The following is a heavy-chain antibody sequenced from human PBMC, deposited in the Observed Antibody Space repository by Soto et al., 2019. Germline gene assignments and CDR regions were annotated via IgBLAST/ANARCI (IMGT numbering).Heavy chain of an antibody. CDR1: GDSVTSGSIY. V-gene: IGHV4-61*03. J-gene: IGHJ6*02. Sequence: QVQLQESGPGLVKPSETLSLTCTVSGDSVTSGSIYWSWIRQPPGKGLEWIGYVHYTGSTNYNPSIKSRVAISVDTSKNHFSLTLSSVTAADTAVYYCARDRGTFGLVLADFYQYGIDVWGQGTAVTVSS. CDR2: VHYTGST. CDR3: ARDRGTFGLVLADFYQYGIDV. D-gene: IGHD3-3*01.